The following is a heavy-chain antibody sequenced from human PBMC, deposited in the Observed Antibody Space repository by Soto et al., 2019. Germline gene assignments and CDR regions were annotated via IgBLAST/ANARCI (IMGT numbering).Heavy chain of an antibody. D-gene: IGHD1-7*01. V-gene: IGHV5-10-1*01. Sequence: GESLKLSCKGSEYSFRTYWISWVRQMPGKGLEWMGRIDPSDSYTNYSPSFQGHVTISADKSISTAYLQWSSLKASDTAMYYCARRRIFSDRPGYNWNYGGGMDVWGQGTTVTVSS. CDR2: IDPSDSYT. J-gene: IGHJ6*02. CDR1: EYSFRTYW. CDR3: ARRRIFSDRPGYNWNYGGGMDV.